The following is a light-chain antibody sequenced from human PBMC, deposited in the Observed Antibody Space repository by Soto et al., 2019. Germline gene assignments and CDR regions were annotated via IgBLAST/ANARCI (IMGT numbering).Light chain of an antibody. CDR3: RQSYSTTWT. Sequence: DIQMTQSPSSLSASVGDIVNITCRASQSISSYLNWYQQKPGKAPKLLIYAASSLQSGVPSRFSGSGSGTDFTLTISSLQPEDFATYSCRQSYSTTWTFGQGTKVDIK. CDR1: QSISSY. V-gene: IGKV1-39*01. CDR2: AAS. J-gene: IGKJ1*01.